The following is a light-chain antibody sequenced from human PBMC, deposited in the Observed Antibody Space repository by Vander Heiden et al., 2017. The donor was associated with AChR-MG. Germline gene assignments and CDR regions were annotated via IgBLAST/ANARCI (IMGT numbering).Light chain of an antibody. CDR1: QSISSY. V-gene: IGKV1-39*01. Sequence: DIQMTQSPSSLSASVGDRVTITCRASQSISSYLNWYQQKPGKPPKLLIYAASSLRSGVPSRFSGSGSGTDFTLTISSLQPEDFATYYCQQSYSTPPTFGGGTKVEIK. CDR2: AAS. J-gene: IGKJ4*01. CDR3: QQSYSTPPT.